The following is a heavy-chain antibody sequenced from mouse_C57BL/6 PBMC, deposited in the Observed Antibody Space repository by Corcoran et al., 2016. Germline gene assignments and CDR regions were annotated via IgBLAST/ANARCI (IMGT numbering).Heavy chain of an antibody. CDR1: GYTFPDYY. Sequence: EVQLQQSGPELVKPGASVKISCTASGYTFPDYYMNWVKQSHGKSLEWIGDINPNNGGTSYNQKFKGKATLTVDKSSSTAYMELRSLTSEDSAVYYGARRGYYGNYHDYWGQGTTLTVSS. J-gene: IGHJ2*01. CDR3: ARRGYYGNYHDY. CDR2: INPNNGGT. V-gene: IGHV1-26*01. D-gene: IGHD2-1*01.